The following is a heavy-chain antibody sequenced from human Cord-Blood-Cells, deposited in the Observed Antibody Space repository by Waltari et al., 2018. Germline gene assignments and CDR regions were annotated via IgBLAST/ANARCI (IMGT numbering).Heavy chain of an antibody. CDR1: RLTFSSHW. D-gene: IGHD3-22*01. Sequence: EVQRVETEGGLVHRRGFTRCSFARQRLTFSSHWMSWVRQAPGMWLEWVANIKQDGSEKYFVGSVRDRFTILRDNAKNSLYLQMNSLRAEDTAVYYCARIRIVRPFDIWGQGTIVTVSS. CDR3: ARIRIVRPFDI. V-gene: IGHV3-7*01. CDR2: IKQDGSEK. J-gene: IGHJ3*02.